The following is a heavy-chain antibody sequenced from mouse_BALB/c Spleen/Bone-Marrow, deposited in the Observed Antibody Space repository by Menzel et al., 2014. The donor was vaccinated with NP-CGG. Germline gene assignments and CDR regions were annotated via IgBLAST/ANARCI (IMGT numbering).Heavy chain of an antibody. CDR3: ARQYGNYFDY. Sequence: QVRLQQPGAELVRPGSSVKISGKAPGYAFRSNWLNWGKQRPGQGLEGIGQFYPGDGDTNYNGKFKGKATLTADKSSSTAYMQLSSLTSGDSAVYFCARQYGNYFDYWGQGTTLTVSS. CDR2: FYPGDGDT. D-gene: IGHD2-10*02. CDR1: GYAFRSNW. J-gene: IGHJ2*01. V-gene: IGHV1-80*01.